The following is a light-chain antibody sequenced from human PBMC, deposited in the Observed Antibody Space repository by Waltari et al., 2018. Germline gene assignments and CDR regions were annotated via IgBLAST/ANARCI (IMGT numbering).Light chain of an antibody. Sequence: QSVLTQPPSASGFLGQSVAISCTGTSSDIGGYNYVSWYQQHPANAPKRLIYEVTNRTARVPVRLTGSMSGNTASLTVSGLQAEDEADYYCTSYAVTKVVFGGGTKLTVL. CDR2: EVT. V-gene: IGLV2-8*01. CDR3: TSYAVTKVV. J-gene: IGLJ2*01. CDR1: SSDIGGYNY.